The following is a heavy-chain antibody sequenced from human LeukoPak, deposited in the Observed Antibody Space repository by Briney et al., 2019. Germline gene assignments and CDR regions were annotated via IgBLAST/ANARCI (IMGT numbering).Heavy chain of an antibody. J-gene: IGHJ4*02. CDR2: ISAYNGNT. V-gene: IGHV1-18*01. CDR3: ARGPVLRFLEWLFLFDY. CDR1: GYTFTSYG. Sequence: ASVKVSCKASGYTFTSYGISWVRQAPGQGLEWMGWISAYNGNTNYAQKLQGRVTMTTDTSTSTAYMELRSLRSDDTAVYYCARGPVLRFLEWLFLFDYWSQGTLVTVSS. D-gene: IGHD3-3*01.